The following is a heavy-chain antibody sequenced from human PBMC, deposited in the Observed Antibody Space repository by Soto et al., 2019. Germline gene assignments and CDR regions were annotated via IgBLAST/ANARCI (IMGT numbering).Heavy chain of an antibody. V-gene: IGHV5-51*01. J-gene: IGHJ6*02. D-gene: IGHD6-6*01. Sequence: PGESLKISCKGSGYSFTSYWIGWVRQMPGKGLEWMGIIYPGDSDTRYSPSFQGQVTISADKSISTAYLQWSSLKASDTAMYYCARSTVINEYSSSSKHYYYYYGMDVWGQGTTVTVSS. CDR1: GYSFTSYW. CDR3: ARSTVINEYSSSSKHYYYYYGMDV. CDR2: IYPGDSDT.